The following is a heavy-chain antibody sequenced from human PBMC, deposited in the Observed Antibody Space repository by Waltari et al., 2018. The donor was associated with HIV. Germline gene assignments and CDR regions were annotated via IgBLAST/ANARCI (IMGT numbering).Heavy chain of an antibody. J-gene: IGHJ6*02. CDR1: GFSIATYG. CDR2: IGGSGGGT. CDR3: TTCDSGEKSYYYYSGMDV. Sequence: EVKLLESGGGLIQPGGSLRLSCATSGFSIATYGMSWVRQVPGKGLAWVARIGGSGGGTSYADSLRGRFTISRDTSKNTVSLHMNSLRAEDTATYYCTTCDSGEKSYYYYSGMDVWGQGTTVIVSS. D-gene: IGHD4-17*01. V-gene: IGHV3-23*01.